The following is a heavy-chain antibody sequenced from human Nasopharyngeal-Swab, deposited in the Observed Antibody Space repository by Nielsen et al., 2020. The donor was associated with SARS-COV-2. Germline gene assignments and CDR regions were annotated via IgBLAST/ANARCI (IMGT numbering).Heavy chain of an antibody. CDR1: GFTFSGYG. D-gene: IGHD5-24*01. CDR3: AKGNNWNSFDF. CDR2: ISDGGRST. V-gene: IGHV3-23*01. J-gene: IGHJ4*02. Sequence: GESLKISCAASGFTFSGYGMSWVRQAPGKGLEWVSGISDGGRSTYYADSVKGRFTVSRDNSKNILYLQMNSLRVEDTGLYYCAKGNNWNSFDFWGQGTLVTASS.